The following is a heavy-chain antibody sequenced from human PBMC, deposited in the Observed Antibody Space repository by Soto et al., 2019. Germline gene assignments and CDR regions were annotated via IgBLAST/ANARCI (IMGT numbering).Heavy chain of an antibody. CDR3: AKDRLAGGFDY. J-gene: IGHJ4*02. CDR2: VSATAGTT. Sequence: PGGSLRLASAASGFTFSNYAMSWVPQATGKGLEWVSLVSATAGTTYYTDSVKGRFTISRDNSRNTVYLQMNSLRADDTAVYYCAKDRLAGGFDYWGQGTLVTVSS. CDR1: GFTFSNYA. D-gene: IGHD3-16*01. V-gene: IGHV3-23*01.